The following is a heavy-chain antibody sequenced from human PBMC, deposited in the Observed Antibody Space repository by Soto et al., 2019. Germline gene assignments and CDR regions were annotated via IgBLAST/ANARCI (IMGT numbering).Heavy chain of an antibody. CDR1: GGSISSGGYS. CDR3: SRGQVVAAQH. D-gene: IGHD2-15*01. CDR2: IYQSGST. J-gene: IGHJ1*01. Sequence: QLQLQESGSGLVKPSQTLSLTCAVSGGSISSGGYSWSWIRQPPGKGLEWIGYIYQSGSTYYNPSLTSRVTISVDSSKNQFSLKLSSVTAAYISVSYCSRGQVVAAQHWGQGILVTVSS. V-gene: IGHV4-30-2*01.